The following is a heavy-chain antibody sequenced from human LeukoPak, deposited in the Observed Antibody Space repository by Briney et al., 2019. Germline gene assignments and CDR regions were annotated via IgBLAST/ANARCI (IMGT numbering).Heavy chain of an antibody. J-gene: IGHJ4*02. CDR1: GGSISSGGYS. CDR3: ARYFCGGDCYPFDS. Sequence: SQTLSLTCAVSGGSISSGGYSWSWIRQPPGKGLEWIGYIYYSGSTNYNPSLKSRVAISVDTSKNQFSLKLSSVTAADTAVYYCARYFCGGDCYPFDSWGQGTLVTVSS. V-gene: IGHV4-61*08. D-gene: IGHD2-21*02. CDR2: IYYSGST.